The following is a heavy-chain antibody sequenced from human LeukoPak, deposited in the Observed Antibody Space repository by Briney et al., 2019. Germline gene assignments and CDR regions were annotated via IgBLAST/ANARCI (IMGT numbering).Heavy chain of an antibody. V-gene: IGHV3-30*02. Sequence: GGSLRLSCAAPGFTFSSYGMHWVRQAPGKGLEWVAFIRYDGSNKYYADSVKGRFTISRDNAKNSLYLQMHSLRVEDTAVYYCARESIVVVPTTMDDASDIWGQGTMVTVSS. J-gene: IGHJ3*02. CDR2: IRYDGSNK. CDR3: ARESIVVVPTTMDDASDI. D-gene: IGHD2-2*01. CDR1: GFTFSSYG.